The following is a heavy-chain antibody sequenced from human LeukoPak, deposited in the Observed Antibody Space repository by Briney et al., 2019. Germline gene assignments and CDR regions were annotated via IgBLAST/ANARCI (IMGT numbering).Heavy chain of an antibody. CDR3: AKQHASYYYDSSGYPDY. V-gene: IGHV3-30*02. CDR1: GFTFSSYG. Sequence: GGSLRLSCAASGFTFSSYGMHWVRQAPGKGLEWVAFIRYDGSNKYYADSVKGRFTISRDNSKNTLYLQMNSLRAEDTAVYYCAKQHASYYYDSSGYPDYWGQGTLVTVSS. D-gene: IGHD3-22*01. J-gene: IGHJ4*02. CDR2: IRYDGSNK.